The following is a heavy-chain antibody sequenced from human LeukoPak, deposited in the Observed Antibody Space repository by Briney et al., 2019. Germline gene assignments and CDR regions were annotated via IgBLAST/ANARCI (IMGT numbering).Heavy chain of an antibody. Sequence: GGSLRLSCAASGFTFSSYWMHWVRQAPGKGLVWVSRINTDGSSTSYADSVKGRFTITRDNAKNTLYLQMNSLRAEDTAVYYCARGDYDFWSGPTHYDYWGQGILVTVSS. D-gene: IGHD3-3*01. J-gene: IGHJ4*02. CDR2: INTDGSST. CDR3: ARGDYDFWSGPTHYDY. CDR1: GFTFSSYW. V-gene: IGHV3-74*01.